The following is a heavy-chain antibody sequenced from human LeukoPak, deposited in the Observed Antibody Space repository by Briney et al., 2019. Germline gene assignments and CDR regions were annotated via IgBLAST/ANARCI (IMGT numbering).Heavy chain of an antibody. J-gene: IGHJ6*02. CDR2: ISAYNGNT. Sequence: ASVKVSCKASGYTSTSYGISWVRQAPGQGLEWMGWISAYNGNTNYAQKLQGRVTMTTDTSTSTAYMELRSLRSDDTAVYYCARADYDILTGYYNYYYYGMDVWGQGTTVTVSS. D-gene: IGHD3-9*01. CDR3: ARADYDILTGYYNYYYYGMDV. CDR1: GYTSTSYG. V-gene: IGHV1-18*01.